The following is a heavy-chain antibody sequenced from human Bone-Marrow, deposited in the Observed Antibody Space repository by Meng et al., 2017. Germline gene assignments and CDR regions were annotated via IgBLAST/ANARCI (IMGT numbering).Heavy chain of an antibody. CDR1: DYTSASYG. CDR2: FVSNADT. V-gene: IGHV1-18*01. J-gene: IGHJ4*02. Sequence: QAQRLQSGAEGNKPGASVWVSCKASDYTSASYGISWFRQAPGQGLEWMGWFVSNADTYPAQKFQGRVTMTRDTHTSTDFMELRSLRFDDTAVYYCARGTPGRSYSDYWGQGTLVTVSS. CDR3: ARGTPGRSYSDY. D-gene: IGHD3-10*01.